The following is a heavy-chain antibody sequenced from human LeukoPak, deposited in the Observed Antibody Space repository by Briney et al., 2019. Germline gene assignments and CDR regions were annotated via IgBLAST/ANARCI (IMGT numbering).Heavy chain of an antibody. CDR1: GFTFSYYN. D-gene: IGHD6-25*01. CDR2: ISGSGGST. CDR3: AKDPRRHFDY. J-gene: IGHJ4*02. V-gene: IGHV3-23*01. Sequence: PGGSLRLSCAASGFTFSYYNMNWVRQAPGKGLEWVSAISGSGGSTYYADSVKGRFTISRDNSKNTLYLQMNSLRAEDTAVYYCAKDPRRHFDYWGQGTLVTVSS.